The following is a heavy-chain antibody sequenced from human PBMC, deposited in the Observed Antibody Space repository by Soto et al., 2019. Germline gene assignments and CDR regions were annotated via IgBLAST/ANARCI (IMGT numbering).Heavy chain of an antibody. V-gene: IGHV3-11*01. CDR1: GFTFSDYY. CDR3: ARGALRFSCWFDP. Sequence: RGSLRHSCAASGFTFSDYYLSSIRQAPGKGLEWVSYISSSGSTIYYADSVKGRFTISRDKAKISLYLQMNSLRAEDTAVYSCARGALRFSCWFDPWEQGT. CDR2: ISSSGSTI. J-gene: IGHJ5*02. D-gene: IGHD3-16*01.